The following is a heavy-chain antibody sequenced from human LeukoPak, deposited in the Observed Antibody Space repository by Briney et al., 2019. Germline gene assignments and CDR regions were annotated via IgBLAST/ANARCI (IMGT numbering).Heavy chain of an antibody. Sequence: GGSLRLSCAASGFTFSSYSMNWVRQAPGKGLEWVSSISSSSYIYYADSVKGRFTISRDNAKNSLYLQMNSLRAEDTAVYYCAREVGDTAMSDYWGQGTLVTVSS. D-gene: IGHD5-18*01. V-gene: IGHV3-21*01. CDR1: GFTFSSYS. CDR3: AREVGDTAMSDY. CDR2: ISSSSYI. J-gene: IGHJ4*02.